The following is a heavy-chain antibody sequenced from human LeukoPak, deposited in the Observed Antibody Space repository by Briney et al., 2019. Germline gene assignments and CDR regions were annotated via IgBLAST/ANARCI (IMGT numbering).Heavy chain of an antibody. CDR1: GFTFSDHG. J-gene: IGHJ6*02. V-gene: IGHV3-33*01. D-gene: IGHD6-13*01. CDR2: IYYDGKNK. Sequence: GGSLRLSCAASGFTFSDHGIHWVRHAPGKGLEWVAIIYYDGKNKYYADSAKGRFTISRDNPKNTAYLQMNSLSGDDSGVYYCSRGGWPTAGTPRMDVWGQGTTVIVSS. CDR3: SRGGWPTAGTPRMDV.